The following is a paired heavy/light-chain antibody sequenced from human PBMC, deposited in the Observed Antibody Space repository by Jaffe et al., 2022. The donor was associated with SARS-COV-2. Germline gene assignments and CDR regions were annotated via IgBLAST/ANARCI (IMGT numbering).Heavy chain of an antibody. CDR3: ARDQGWSTGWYLYNYMDV. D-gene: IGHD6-19*01. J-gene: IGHJ6*03. V-gene: IGHV3-30*04. CDR2: LSYNGNNT. CDR1: GFTFTSYA. Sequence: QVELVESGGGVVQPGRSLRLSCAVSGFTFTSYAMHWVRQAPGKGLEWVALLSYNGNNTYYAASVEGRFTVSRDNSKNTLYLQMNSLSADDTAVYYCARDQGWSTGWYLYNYMDVWGKGTTVTVSS.
Light chain of an antibody. CDR2: DVT. Sequence: QSALTQPPSVSGSPRQSVTISCTGTSSDVGGYNYVSWYQHHPGRAPQLIIYDVTKRPSGVPDRFSGSKSGNTASLTISGLQAEDEADYYCCSYAGSFTQIFGGGTKLTVL. V-gene: IGLV2-11*01. CDR1: SSDVGGYNY. CDR3: CSYAGSFTQI. J-gene: IGLJ2*01.